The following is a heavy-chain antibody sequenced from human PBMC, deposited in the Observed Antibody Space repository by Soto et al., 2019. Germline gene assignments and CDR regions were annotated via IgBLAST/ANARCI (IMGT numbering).Heavy chain of an antibody. CDR1: RFTFTIYA. J-gene: IGHJ4*02. CDR2: ISASGGAT. CDR3: AKDVEGGSLFRGAFDY. D-gene: IGHD1-26*01. Sequence: GGSLRLSCVASRFTFTIYAMSWVRQAPGKGLEWVAAISASGGATIHADSVKGRLTISRDNSKNTLYLQMNSLRAEDTAVYYCAKDVEGGSLFRGAFDYWGQGTQVTVSS. V-gene: IGHV3-23*01.